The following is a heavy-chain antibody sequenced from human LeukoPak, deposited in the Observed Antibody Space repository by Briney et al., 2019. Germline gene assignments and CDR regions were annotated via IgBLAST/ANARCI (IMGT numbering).Heavy chain of an antibody. CDR2: INPNSGGT. V-gene: IGHV1-2*06. J-gene: IGHJ4*02. CDR3: ARGSMLYGSGSYYLIIDYFDY. Sequence: GGSVKVSCKASGYTFAGYYMHWVRQAPGQGLEWMGRINPNSGGTNYAQKFQGRVTMTRDTSISTAYMELSRLRSDDTAVYYCARGSMLYGSGSYYLIIDYFDYWGQGTLVTVSS. D-gene: IGHD3-10*01. CDR1: GYTFAGYY.